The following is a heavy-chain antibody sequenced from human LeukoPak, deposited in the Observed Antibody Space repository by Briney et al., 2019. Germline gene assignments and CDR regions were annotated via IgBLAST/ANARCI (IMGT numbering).Heavy chain of an antibody. V-gene: IGHV3-30*18. Sequence: GGSLRLSCAASGFTFRNYAMHWIRQAPGEGLEWLAIISNDGSNKNYADSVKGRFTISRDSPKNTLYLQMNSLRVEDTAVYYCTKDPLDYWGQGTLVTVSS. CDR1: GFTFRNYA. CDR3: TKDPLDY. CDR2: ISNDGSNK. J-gene: IGHJ4*02.